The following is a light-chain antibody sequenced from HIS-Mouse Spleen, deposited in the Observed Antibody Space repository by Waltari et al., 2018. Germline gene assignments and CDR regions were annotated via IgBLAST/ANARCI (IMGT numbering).Light chain of an antibody. Sequence: QSALTQPASVSGSPGQSITIPCTGTSSDVGGYTYVSWSQQHPGKAPKLMIYEVSNRPSGVSNRFSGSKSGNTASLTISGLQAEDEADYYCSSYTSSSTYVFGTGTKVTVL. CDR2: EVS. CDR3: SSYTSSSTYV. J-gene: IGLJ1*01. V-gene: IGLV2-14*01. CDR1: SSDVGGYTY.